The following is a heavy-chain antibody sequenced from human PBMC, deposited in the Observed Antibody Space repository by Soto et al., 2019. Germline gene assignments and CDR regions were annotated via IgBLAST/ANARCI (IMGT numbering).Heavy chain of an antibody. CDR3: AKLSRFSYDSSGYYWFDY. D-gene: IGHD3-22*01. CDR1: GFTFSSYG. J-gene: IGHJ4*02. CDR2: ISYDGSNK. V-gene: IGHV3-30*18. Sequence: QVQLVESGGGVVQPGRSLRLSCAASGFTFSSYGMHWVRQAPGKGLEWVAVISYDGSNKYYADSVKGRFTISRDNSKNTLYVQMNSLRAEDTAVYYCAKLSRFSYDSSGYYWFDYWGQGTLVTVSS.